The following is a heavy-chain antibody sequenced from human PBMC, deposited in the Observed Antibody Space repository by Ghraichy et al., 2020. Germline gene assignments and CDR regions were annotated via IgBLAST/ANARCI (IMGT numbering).Heavy chain of an antibody. Sequence: GESLNISCAASGLTFSSYWMSWVRQAPGKGLEWVANIKPDGSEKYYVDSVKGRFTISRDNAKNSLYLQMNSVRAEDTAVYYCAKGRGVVMITTGRGSWFDPWGQGTLVTVSS. V-gene: IGHV3-7*01. J-gene: IGHJ5*02. D-gene: IGHD3-22*01. CDR3: AKGRGVVMITTGRGSWFDP. CDR1: GLTFSSYW. CDR2: IKPDGSEK.